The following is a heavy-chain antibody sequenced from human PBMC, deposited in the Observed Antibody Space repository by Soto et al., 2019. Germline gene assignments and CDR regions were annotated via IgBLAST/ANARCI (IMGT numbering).Heavy chain of an antibody. CDR3: ARGGLERRLDY. J-gene: IGHJ4*02. CDR1: GFTFSSYW. D-gene: IGHD1-1*01. CDR2: ITSDGSST. V-gene: IGHV3-74*03. Sequence: GGSLRLSCAASGFTFSSYWMHWVRQAPGKGPVWVSRITSDGSSTTYADSVKGRFTISRDNAKNTLYLQMNSLRAEDTAVYYCARGGLERRLDYWGQGTLVTVSS.